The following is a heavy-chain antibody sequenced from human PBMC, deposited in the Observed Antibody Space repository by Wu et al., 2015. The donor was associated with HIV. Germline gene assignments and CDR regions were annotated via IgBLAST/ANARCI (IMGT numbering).Heavy chain of an antibody. CDR1: GYTFNKHG. CDR3: ARVSIVYDFWSLYEY. Sequence: QVLLVQSGGEVKKPGASLKVSCKASGYTFNKHGIAWVRQAPGQGLEWMGRISVNSGDTDYADNFAGRISVTKDTSTSTVYMELRSLRSADTATYYCARVSIVYDFWSLYEYWGQGTMVIVSS. J-gene: IGHJ4*01. D-gene: IGHD3/OR15-3a*01. V-gene: IGHV1-18*01. CDR2: ISVNSGDT.